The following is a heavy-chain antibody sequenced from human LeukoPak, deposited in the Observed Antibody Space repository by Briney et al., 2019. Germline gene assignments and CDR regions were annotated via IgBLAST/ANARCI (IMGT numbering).Heavy chain of an antibody. CDR1: GYTFNTYG. CDR3: ARDRFESFDY. D-gene: IGHD3-10*01. J-gene: IGHJ4*02. V-gene: IGHV1-18*01. Sequence: GASVKVSCKASGYTFNTYGITWVRQAPGQGLEWMGWISGYNGKTKYAQKLQDRVTMTTDTSTSTASMELASLRSDDTAVYYCARDRFESFDYWGQGTLVTVSS. CDR2: ISGYNGKT.